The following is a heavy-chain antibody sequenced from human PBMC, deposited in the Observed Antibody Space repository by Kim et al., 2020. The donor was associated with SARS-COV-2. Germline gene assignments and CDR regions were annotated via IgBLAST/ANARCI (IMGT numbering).Heavy chain of an antibody. CDR3: ARDMNPTVYDY. J-gene: IGHJ4*02. CDR1: GYTFKSYP. CDR2: VNAANDET. D-gene: IGHD4-4*01. V-gene: IGHV1-3*01. Sequence: ASVKVSCKASGYTFKSYPIHWLRQAPGQRLEWMGWVNAANDETKYSQKFQGRVTITRDTSANIAYMDLRSLTFEDTAIYYCARDMNPTVYDYWGQGTLVTVSS.